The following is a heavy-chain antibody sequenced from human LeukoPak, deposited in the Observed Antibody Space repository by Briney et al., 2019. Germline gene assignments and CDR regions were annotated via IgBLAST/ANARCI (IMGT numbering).Heavy chain of an antibody. CDR2: ISSTGSTI. J-gene: IGHJ4*02. D-gene: IGHD3-16*01. CDR1: GFTFSDYY. CDR3: ASMRGGYEGYFDY. Sequence: GGSLRLSCAASGFTFSDYYMSWIRQAPGKGLEWVSYISSTGSTIYYADSVKGRFTISRDNAKDSLYLQMNSLRAEDTAVYYCASMRGGYEGYFDYWGQGTLVTVSS. V-gene: IGHV3-11*04.